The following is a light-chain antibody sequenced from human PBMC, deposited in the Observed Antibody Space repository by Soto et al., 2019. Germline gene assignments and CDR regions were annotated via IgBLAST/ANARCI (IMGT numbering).Light chain of an antibody. Sequence: EIVLTQSPATLSLSPGKRATLSCRASQSVSSYLAWYQQKPGQAPSLLIYNASNRSTGIPARFSGSGSGTDFRLTISSLEPADFAVYYCQQRSNWPGTFGQGTKVEI. CDR1: QSVSSY. CDR2: NAS. J-gene: IGKJ1*01. CDR3: QQRSNWPGT. V-gene: IGKV3-11*01.